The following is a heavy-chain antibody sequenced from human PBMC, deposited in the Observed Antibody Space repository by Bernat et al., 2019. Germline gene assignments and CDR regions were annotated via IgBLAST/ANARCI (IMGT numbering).Heavy chain of an antibody. V-gene: IGHV3-7*01. CDR3: ARYGDSSGYYLYYYYYGMDV. D-gene: IGHD3-22*01. Sequence: EVQLVESGGGLVQPGGSLRLSCAASGFTFSSYWMSWVRQAPGKGLEWVANIKQDGSEKYHVDSVKGRFTISRDNAKNSLYLQMNSLRAEDTAVYYCARYGDSSGYYLYYYYYGMDVWGQGTTVTVSS. CDR2: IKQDGSEK. CDR1: GFTFSSYW. J-gene: IGHJ6*02.